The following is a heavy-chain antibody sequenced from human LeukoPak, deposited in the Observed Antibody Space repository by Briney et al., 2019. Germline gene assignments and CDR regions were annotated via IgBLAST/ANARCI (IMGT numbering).Heavy chain of an antibody. CDR1: GFTFRDFY. CDR3: AREPYCSSTSCAHYFDY. Sequence: PGGSLRLSCAASGFTFRDFYMTWVRQAPGKGLEWVSSISSSSSYIYYADSVKGRFTISRDNAKNSLYLQMNSLRAEDTAVYYCAREPYCSSTSCAHYFDYWGQGTLVTVSS. CDR2: ISSSSSYI. D-gene: IGHD2-2*01. V-gene: IGHV3-21*01. J-gene: IGHJ4*02.